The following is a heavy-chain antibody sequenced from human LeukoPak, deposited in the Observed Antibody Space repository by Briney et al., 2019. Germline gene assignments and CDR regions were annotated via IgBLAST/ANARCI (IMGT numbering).Heavy chain of an antibody. CDR3: ARGDDYSPYGMDV. J-gene: IGHJ6*02. D-gene: IGHD4-11*01. V-gene: IGHV6-1*01. CDR1: GDSVSSNSVA. CDR2: TCYRSKWYI. Sequence: SQTLSLTCAISGDSVSSNSVAWNWIRQSPSRGLEWLGRTCYRSKWYIDYAEPVKSRIIINPDTSKNQFSLQLSSVTPEDTAVYYCARGDDYSPYGMDVWGQGTTVTVSS.